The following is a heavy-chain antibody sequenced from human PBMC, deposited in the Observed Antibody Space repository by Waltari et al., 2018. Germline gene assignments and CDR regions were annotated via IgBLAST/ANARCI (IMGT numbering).Heavy chain of an antibody. Sequence: EVQLVQSGAEVKKPGESLKISCKGSGYSFTSYWIRWVRQMPGKGLEWMGIIYPGDSDTRYSPSFQGQVTISADKSISTAYLQWSSLKASDTAMYYCARRASIAVAGTPYYYGMDVWGQGTTVTVSS. V-gene: IGHV5-51*03. CDR1: GYSFTSYW. CDR3: ARRASIAVAGTPYYYGMDV. D-gene: IGHD6-19*01. CDR2: IYPGDSDT. J-gene: IGHJ6*02.